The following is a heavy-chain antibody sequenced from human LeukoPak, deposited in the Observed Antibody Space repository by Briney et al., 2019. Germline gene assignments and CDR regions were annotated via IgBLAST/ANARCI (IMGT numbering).Heavy chain of an antibody. Sequence: SETLSLTCSVSGYRISSGYEWGWIRQPPGKGLEWLGSIGYSGNTYDNPSLKSRVTISRDTSKNQFSLRLDSVTAADTAGFYCASDGYGAGSYWYYWGQGTLVTVSS. V-gene: IGHV4-38-2*02. CDR3: ASDGYGAGSYWYY. CDR2: IGYSGNT. J-gene: IGHJ4*02. D-gene: IGHD3-10*01. CDR1: GYRISSGYE.